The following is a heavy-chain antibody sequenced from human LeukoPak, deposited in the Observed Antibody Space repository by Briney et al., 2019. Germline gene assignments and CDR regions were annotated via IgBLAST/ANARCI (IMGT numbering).Heavy chain of an antibody. J-gene: IGHJ2*01. CDR1: GDSISSYY. D-gene: IGHD3-3*01. V-gene: IGHV4-59*01. CDR3: ARDLGYYDFWTGYYRVNRDWYFDL. Sequence: SETLSLTCTVSGDSISSYYWSWIRQPPGKGLEWIGYIRYSGSTKYNPSLKSRVTISVDTSKNQFSLNLSSVTAADTAVYYCARDLGYYDFWTGYYRVNRDWYFDLWGRGTLVTAST. CDR2: IRYSGST.